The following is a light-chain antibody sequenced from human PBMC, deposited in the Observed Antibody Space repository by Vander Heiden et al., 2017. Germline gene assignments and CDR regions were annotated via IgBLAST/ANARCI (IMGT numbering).Light chain of an antibody. CDR1: SSDVGGYNY. V-gene: IGLV2-14*01. J-gene: IGLJ1*01. CDR2: DVG. CDR3: CSYTSSATRV. Sequence: QSALTQPASVTGSPGQSITISCIGTSSDVGGYNYVSWYQQHPGKAPKLIIYDVGDRPSGVSNRFSGSKSANTASLTISGLQAEYEADYYCCSYTSSATRVFGTGTKVTVL.